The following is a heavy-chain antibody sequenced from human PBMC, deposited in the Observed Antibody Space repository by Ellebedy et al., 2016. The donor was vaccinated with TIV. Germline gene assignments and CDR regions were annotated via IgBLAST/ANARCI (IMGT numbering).Heavy chain of an antibody. V-gene: IGHV4-59*01. Sequence: MPSETLSLTCTVSGGSISSYYWSRIRQPPGKGLEWIGYIYYSGSTNYNPSLKSRVTISVDTSKNQFSLKLSSVTAADTAVYYCAKDRSVVVVVAATFDYWGQGTLVTVSS. J-gene: IGHJ4*02. CDR2: IYYSGST. CDR3: AKDRSVVVVVAATFDY. CDR1: GGSISSYY. D-gene: IGHD2-15*01.